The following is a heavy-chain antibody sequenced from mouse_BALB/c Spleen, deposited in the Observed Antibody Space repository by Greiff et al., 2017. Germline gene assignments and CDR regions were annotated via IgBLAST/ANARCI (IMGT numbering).Heavy chain of an antibody. CDR2: IRNKANGYTT. V-gene: IGHV7-3*02. CDR3: ARDRGDSSCYDY. J-gene: IGHJ2*01. Sequence: EVMLVESGGGLVQPGGSLRLSCATSGFTFTDYYMSWVRQPPGKALEWLGFIRNKANGYTTEYSASVKGRFTISRDNSQSILYLQMNTLRAEDSATYYCARDRGDSSCYDYWGQGTTLTVSS. D-gene: IGHD3-2*01. CDR1: GFTFTDYY.